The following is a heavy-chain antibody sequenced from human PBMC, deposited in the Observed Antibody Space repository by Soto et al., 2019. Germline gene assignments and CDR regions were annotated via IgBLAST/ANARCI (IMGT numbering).Heavy chain of an antibody. CDR1: GFTFGDYA. D-gene: IGHD3-16*01. Sequence: EVQLVESGGGLVQPGRSLRLSCAASGFTFGDYAMHWVRQLPGKGLEWVSGISWNSGSIVYADSVKGRFTISRDNAKNSLYLEMNSVRSKDTAFYFCAKDMFVFGGLFVPNLDYWGQGTLVTVSS. J-gene: IGHJ4*02. CDR2: ISWNSGSI. CDR3: AKDMFVFGGLFVPNLDY. V-gene: IGHV3-9*01.